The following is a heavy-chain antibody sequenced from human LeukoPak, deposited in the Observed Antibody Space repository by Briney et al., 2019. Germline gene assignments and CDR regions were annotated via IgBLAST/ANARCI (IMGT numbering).Heavy chain of an antibody. D-gene: IGHD3-22*01. Sequence: GGSLRLSCAASGFTFSSYSMNWVRQAPGKGLEWVSYISSSSSTIYYADSVKGRFTISRDNAKNSLYLQMNSLRAEDTAVYYCARALDYYDSSGSCFDYWGQGTLVTVSS. CDR2: ISSSSSTI. J-gene: IGHJ4*02. CDR1: GFTFSSYS. V-gene: IGHV3-48*01. CDR3: ARALDYYDSSGSCFDY.